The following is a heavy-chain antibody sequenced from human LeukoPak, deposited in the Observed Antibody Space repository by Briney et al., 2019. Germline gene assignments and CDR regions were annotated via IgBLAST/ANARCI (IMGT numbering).Heavy chain of an antibody. V-gene: IGHV4-59*01. J-gene: IGHJ3*01. CDR2: IYYSGST. CDR3: ARWGGTLNAFDV. D-gene: IGHD1-26*01. Sequence: SETLSLTCTVSGGSISSYYWSWVRQPPGKGLEWIGYIYYSGSTNYNPSLKSRVTISVDTSKNQFSLKQSSVTAADTAVYYCARWGGTLNAFDVWGQGTLVTVSS. CDR1: GGSISSYY.